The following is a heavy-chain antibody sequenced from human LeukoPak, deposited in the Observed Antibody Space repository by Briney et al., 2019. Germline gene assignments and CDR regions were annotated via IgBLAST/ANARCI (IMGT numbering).Heavy chain of an antibody. D-gene: IGHD4-17*01. CDR1: RFTLSTFA. CDR2: IRSDGNDR. Sequence: AGRSLRLSCSASRFTLSTFAIHWVRQAPGKGLEWVAVIRSDGNDRYYADSVKGRFTISRDNSNNTLYLQMNSLRAEDTAVYYCARGPVTKFEIWGQGTILTVSS. J-gene: IGHJ3*02. V-gene: IGHV3-33*01. CDR3: ARGPVTKFEI.